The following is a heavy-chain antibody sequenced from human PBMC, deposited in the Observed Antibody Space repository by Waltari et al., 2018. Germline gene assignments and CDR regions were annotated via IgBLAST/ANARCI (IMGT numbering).Heavy chain of an antibody. CDR3: ARGDTTGVFYYYMDV. V-gene: IGHV4-59*01. Sequence: QVLLQESGPELVKPSETLSLSFTVPGDTLPSYHCSWNRQPPGKGLEWIGYIYYPGTTNYNPSLKSRVTISLDTSKNQVSLELSSVTAADTAVYYCARGDTTGVFYYYMDVWDKGTTVTVSS. J-gene: IGHJ6*03. CDR1: GDTLPSYH. D-gene: IGHD4-17*01. CDR2: IYYPGTT.